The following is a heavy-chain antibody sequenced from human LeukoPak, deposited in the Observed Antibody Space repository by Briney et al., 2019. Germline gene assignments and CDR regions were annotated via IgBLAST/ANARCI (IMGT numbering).Heavy chain of an antibody. CDR1: GYSISSGYY. Sequence: PSETLSLTCAVSGYSISSGYYWGWIRQPPGKGLEWIGSIYHSGSTYYNPSLKSRVTISVDTSKNQFSLKLSSVTAADTAVYCCARLMNTPDVIATPDYWGQGTLVTVSS. D-gene: IGHD2-21*01. V-gene: IGHV4-38-2*01. CDR3: ARLMNTPDVIATPDY. CDR2: IYHSGST. J-gene: IGHJ4*02.